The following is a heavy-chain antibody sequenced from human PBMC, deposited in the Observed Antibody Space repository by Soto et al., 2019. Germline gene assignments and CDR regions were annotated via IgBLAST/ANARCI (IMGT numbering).Heavy chain of an antibody. CDR2: IYYSGST. V-gene: IGHV4-59*01. J-gene: IGHJ5*02. Sequence: SETLSLTCTVSGGSISSYYWSWIRQPPGKGLEWIGYIYYSGSTNYNPSLKSRVTISVDTSKNQFSLKLSSVTAADTAVYYCARQPGFTTHYDFWSGLESYRNWFDPWGQGTLVTVSS. CDR3: ARQPGFTTHYDFWSGLESYRNWFDP. CDR1: GGSISSYY. D-gene: IGHD3-3*01.